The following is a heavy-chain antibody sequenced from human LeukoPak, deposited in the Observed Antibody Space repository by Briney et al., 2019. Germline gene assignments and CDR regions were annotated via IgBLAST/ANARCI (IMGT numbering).Heavy chain of an antibody. V-gene: IGHV1-2*02. Sequence: ASVKVSCKASGYTFTGYYMHWVRQAPGQGLEWMGWINPNSGGTNYAQKFQGRVTMTRDTSISTAYMELSRLRSGDTAVYNCARDGTGSSWYVDYWGQGTLVTVSS. D-gene: IGHD6-13*01. CDR3: ARDGTGSSWYVDY. CDR1: GYTFTGYY. CDR2: INPNSGGT. J-gene: IGHJ4*02.